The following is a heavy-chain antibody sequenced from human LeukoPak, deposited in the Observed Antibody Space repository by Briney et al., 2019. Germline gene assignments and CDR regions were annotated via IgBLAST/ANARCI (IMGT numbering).Heavy chain of an antibody. Sequence: ASVKVSCKASGYTFTSYGISWVRQAPGQGLEWMGWISAYNGNTNYAQKLQGRVTMTTDTSTSTAYVELRSLRSGDTAVYYCARDQGYCGGDCRDAFDIWGQGTMVTVSS. J-gene: IGHJ3*02. V-gene: IGHV1-18*01. CDR3: ARDQGYCGGDCRDAFDI. CDR2: ISAYNGNT. D-gene: IGHD2-21*02. CDR1: GYTFTSYG.